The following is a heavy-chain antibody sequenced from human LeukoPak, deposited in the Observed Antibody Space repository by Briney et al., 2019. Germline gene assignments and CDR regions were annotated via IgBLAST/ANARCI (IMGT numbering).Heavy chain of an antibody. D-gene: IGHD3-10*01. CDR2: IRYDGSNK. CDR3: AKERGLRGLWFGELFD. CDR1: GFTFSSYG. J-gene: IGHJ4*02. V-gene: IGHV3-30*02. Sequence: PGGTLRLSCAASGFTFSSYGMHWVRQAPGKGLEWVAFIRYDGSNKYYADSVKGRFTISRDNSKNTLYLQMNSLRAEDTAVYYCAKERGLRGLWFGELFDWGQGTLVTVSS.